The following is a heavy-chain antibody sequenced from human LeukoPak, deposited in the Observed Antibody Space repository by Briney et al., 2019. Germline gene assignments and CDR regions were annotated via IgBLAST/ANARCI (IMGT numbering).Heavy chain of an antibody. CDR2: IYTGDSDT. J-gene: IGHJ3*02. D-gene: IGHD2-21*02. V-gene: IGHV5-51*01. CDR1: GSRFTSYW. Sequence: GESLQISCQGSGSRFTSYWIGWVRPMPGKGLEWMGIIYTGDSDTRYSPSFQGQVTISADKSISTAYLQWSSLKASDTAMYYCAREAYCGGDCYLDAFDIWGQGTMVTVSS. CDR3: AREAYCGGDCYLDAFDI.